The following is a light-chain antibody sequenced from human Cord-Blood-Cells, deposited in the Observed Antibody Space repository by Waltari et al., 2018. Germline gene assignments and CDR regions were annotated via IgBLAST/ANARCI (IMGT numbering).Light chain of an antibody. V-gene: IGKV1-39*01. Sequence: DIQMTQSPSSLSAXXGGXXXXTCRAIQSISSYLNWYQQKPGKAPKLLIYAASSLQSWVPSRFSGSGSGTDFTLTISSLQPEDFATYYCQQSYSTPYTFGQGTKLEIK. CDR3: QQSYSTPYT. CDR1: QSISSY. J-gene: IGKJ2*01. CDR2: AAS.